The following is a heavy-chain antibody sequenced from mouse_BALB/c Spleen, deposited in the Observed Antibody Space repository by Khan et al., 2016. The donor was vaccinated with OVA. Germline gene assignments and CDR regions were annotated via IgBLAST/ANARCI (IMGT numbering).Heavy chain of an antibody. Sequence: QVQLKESGPGLVQPSQNLSITCTVSGFSLSNFGVHWVRQSPGKALEWLGVIWNGGNTDYNAAFISRLSISKDNSKSQIFFKMNGLQADDTAIYDCARNGVFHYYGYGGMDYWGQGTSVTVSS. J-gene: IGHJ4*01. CDR3: ARNGVFHYYGYGGMDY. CDR2: IWNGGNT. D-gene: IGHD1-2*01. V-gene: IGHV2-4-1*01. CDR1: GFSLSNFG.